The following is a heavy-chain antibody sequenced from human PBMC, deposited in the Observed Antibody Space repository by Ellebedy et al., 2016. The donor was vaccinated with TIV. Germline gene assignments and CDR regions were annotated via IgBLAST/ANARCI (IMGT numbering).Heavy chain of an antibody. Sequence: SETLSLTXAVYGGSFSGYYWSWIRQPPGKGLEWIGEINHSGSTNYNPSLKSRVTISVDTSKNQFSLKLSSVTAADTAVYYCARDRGTYYYGMDVWGQGTTVTVSS. CDR1: GGSFSGYY. D-gene: IGHD1-26*01. CDR2: INHSGST. V-gene: IGHV4-34*01. J-gene: IGHJ6*02. CDR3: ARDRGTYYYGMDV.